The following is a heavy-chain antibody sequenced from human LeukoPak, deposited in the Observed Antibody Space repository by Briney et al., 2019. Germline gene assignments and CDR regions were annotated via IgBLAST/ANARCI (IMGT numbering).Heavy chain of an antibody. D-gene: IGHD6-19*01. Sequence: PGGSLRLSCAASGFTFNSYSMNWVRQAPGKGLEWVSSIESSSTYIYYADSVKGRFTVSRNNAENSLYLQMNSLRAEDTAVYYCARGPGIAVVHDAFDIWGQGTMVTVSS. CDR1: GFTFNSYS. CDR3: ARGPGIAVVHDAFDI. CDR2: IESSSTYI. J-gene: IGHJ3*02. V-gene: IGHV3-21*01.